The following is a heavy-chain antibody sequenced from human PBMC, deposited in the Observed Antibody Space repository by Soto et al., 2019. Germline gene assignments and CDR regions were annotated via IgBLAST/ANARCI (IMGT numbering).Heavy chain of an antibody. J-gene: IGHJ4*02. CDR2: IYLGGRT. CDR1: GGSISSSSHY. Sequence: SETLSLTCTVSGGSISSSSHYWAWIRQPPGKGLEWIGKIYLGGRTYYSPSLKSRVTISIDTSNNQFSLKVTSVTAADTAVFYCARLTRCSGGDCWSEENFFDYWGRGTLVTVSS. D-gene: IGHD2-21*02. V-gene: IGHV4-39*01. CDR3: ARLTRCSGGDCWSEENFFDY.